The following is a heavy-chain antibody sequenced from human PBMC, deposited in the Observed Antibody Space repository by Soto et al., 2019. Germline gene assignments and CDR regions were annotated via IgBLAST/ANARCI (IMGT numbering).Heavy chain of an antibody. V-gene: IGHV1-69*06. CDR3: ARLGAIQLQIVWGMDV. CDR1: GGTFSSYA. J-gene: IGHJ6*02. Sequence: QVQLVQSGAEVKKPGSSVTVSCKASGGTFSSYAISWVRQAPGQGLEWMGGIIPIFGTANYAQKFQGRVTITADKSTSTAYMELSSLRSEDTAVYYCARLGAIQLQIVWGMDVWGQGTTVTVSS. CDR2: IIPIFGTA. D-gene: IGHD3-16*01.